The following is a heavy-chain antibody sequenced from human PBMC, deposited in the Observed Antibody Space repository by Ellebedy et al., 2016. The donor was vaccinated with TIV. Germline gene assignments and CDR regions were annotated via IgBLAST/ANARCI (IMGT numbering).Heavy chain of an antibody. CDR2: IRSRGAGGRI. J-gene: IGHJ4*02. CDR1: GFTFTNVW. V-gene: IGHV3-15*07. D-gene: IGHD3-10*01. Sequence: PGGSLRLSCAASGFTFTNVWMNWVRQAPGKGLEWVGRIRSRGAGGRIDYATSVKGRFTISRDDSKNTLYLHMNSLKSEDTAVYFCGTEAIWFGEFINDFWGQGTLVTVSS. CDR3: GTEAIWFGEFINDF.